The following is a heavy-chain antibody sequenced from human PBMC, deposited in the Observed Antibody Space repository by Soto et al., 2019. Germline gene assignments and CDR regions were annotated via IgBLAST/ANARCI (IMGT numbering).Heavy chain of an antibody. D-gene: IGHD4-17*01. J-gene: IGHJ4*02. Sequence: GESLKISCKGSGYTFTAHWIAWVRQMPGKRLEWMGLIYPDDSDTRYSPSFQGQVTISADKSSNTAYLQWNSLKASDTAIYYCARLAGDYIGGGFDYWGQGTPVTVSS. CDR1: GYTFTAHW. CDR2: IYPDDSDT. CDR3: ARLAGDYIGGGFDY. V-gene: IGHV5-51*01.